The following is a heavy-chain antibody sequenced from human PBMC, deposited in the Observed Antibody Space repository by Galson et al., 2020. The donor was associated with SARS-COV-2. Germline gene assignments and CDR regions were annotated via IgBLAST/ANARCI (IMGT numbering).Heavy chain of an antibody. V-gene: IGHV3-30*01. D-gene: IGHD3-22*01. CDR2: ISYDGSNK. CDR3: ASPRYYYDSSGYIFDY. Sequence: SCAASGFTFSSYAMHWVRQAPGKGLEWVAVISYDGSNKYYADSVKGRFTISRDNSKNTLYLQMNSLRAEDTAVYYCASPRYYYDSSGYIFDYWGQVTLVTVSS. J-gene: IGHJ4*02. CDR1: GFTFSSYA.